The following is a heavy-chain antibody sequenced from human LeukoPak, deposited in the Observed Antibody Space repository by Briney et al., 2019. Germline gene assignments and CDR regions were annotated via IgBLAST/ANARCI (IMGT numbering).Heavy chain of an antibody. CDR3: KNEFSSGHY. CDR2: IYSGGNT. D-gene: IGHD6-19*01. Sequence: GGSLRLSCAVSGFTVSHNYMSWVRQAPGKGLEWVSVIYSGGNTYYADPLKGRFTISKDNSKNTLYLQMNSLRAEDTAVYYCKNEFSSGHYWGQGTLVTVSS. V-gene: IGHV3-53*01. CDR1: GFTVSHNY. J-gene: IGHJ4*02.